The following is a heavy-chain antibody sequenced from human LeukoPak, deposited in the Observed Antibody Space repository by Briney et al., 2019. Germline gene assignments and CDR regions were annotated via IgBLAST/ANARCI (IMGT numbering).Heavy chain of an antibody. CDR1: GFTFDGYA. D-gene: IGHD2-15*01. CDR3: AKEMSVSACRLTPRADAFDI. CDR2: ISSNGGSI. J-gene: IGHJ3*02. V-gene: IGHV3-9*01. Sequence: GRSLRLSCAASGFTFDGYAMHWVRQAPGKGLEWVSGISSNGGSIGYADSVKGRFTIFRDNAKNSLYLQMNSLRAEDTALYYCAKEMSVSACRLTPRADAFDIWGQGTMVTVSS.